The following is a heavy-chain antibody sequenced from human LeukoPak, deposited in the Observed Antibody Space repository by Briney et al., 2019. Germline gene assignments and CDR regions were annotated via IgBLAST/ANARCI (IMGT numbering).Heavy chain of an antibody. CDR1: GYTFTGYY. CDR2: INPNSGGT. CDR3: ARGEVSSGWYVAY. J-gene: IGHJ4*02. Sequence: ASVKVSCKASGYTFTGYYMHWVRQAPGQGLEWMGWINPNSGGTNYAQRFQGRVTMTRDTSISTAYMELSRLRSDDTAVYYCARGEVSSGWYVAYWGQGTLVTVSS. V-gene: IGHV1-2*02. D-gene: IGHD6-19*01.